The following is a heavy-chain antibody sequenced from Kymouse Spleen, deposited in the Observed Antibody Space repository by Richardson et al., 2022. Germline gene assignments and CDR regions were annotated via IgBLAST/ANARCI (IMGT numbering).Heavy chain of an antibody. V-gene: IGHV3-73*02. CDR3: TRQIAARPFDY. J-gene: IGHJ4*02. D-gene: IGHD6-6*01. CDR1: GFTFSGSA. CDR2: IRSKANSYAT. Sequence: EVQLVESGGGLVQPGGSLKLSCAASGFTFSGSAMHWVRQASGKGLEWVGRIRSKANSYATAYAASVKGRFTISRDDSKNTAYLQMNSLKTEDTAVYYCTRQIAARPFDYWGQGTLVTVSS.